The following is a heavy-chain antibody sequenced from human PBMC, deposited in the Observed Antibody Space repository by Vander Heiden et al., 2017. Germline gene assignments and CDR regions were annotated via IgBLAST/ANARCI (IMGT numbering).Heavy chain of an antibody. J-gene: IGHJ4*02. CDR3: ASGGYSSGWYVY. CDR2: IYYSGST. V-gene: IGHV4-59*01. Sequence: QVQLQESGPGLVKPSETLSLTCTVSGGSISSYYWSWIRQPPGKGLEWIGYIYYSGSTNYNPSLKSRVTISVDTSKNQFSLKLSSVTAADTAVYYCASGGYSSGWYVYWGQGTLVTVSS. CDR1: GGSISSYY. D-gene: IGHD6-19*01.